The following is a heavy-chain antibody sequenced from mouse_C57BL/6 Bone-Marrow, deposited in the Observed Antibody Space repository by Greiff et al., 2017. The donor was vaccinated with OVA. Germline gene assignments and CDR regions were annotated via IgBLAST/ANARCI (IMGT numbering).Heavy chain of an antibody. CDR1: GYSFTSYY. J-gene: IGHJ4*01. D-gene: IGHD1-1*01. CDR2: IYPGSGNT. V-gene: IGHV1-66*01. CDR3: ARKGDLLYYAMDY. Sequence: VQLQQSGPELVKPGASVKISCKASGYSFTSYYIHWVKQRPGQGLEWIGWIYPGSGNTKYNEKFKGKATLTADTSSSTAYMQLSSLTSEDSAVYYGARKGDLLYYAMDYWGQGTSVTVSS.